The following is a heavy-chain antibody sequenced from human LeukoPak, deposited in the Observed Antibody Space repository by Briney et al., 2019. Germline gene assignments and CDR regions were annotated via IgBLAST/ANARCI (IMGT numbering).Heavy chain of an antibody. CDR2: ISAYNGNT. Sequence: AAVKVSCKASGYTFTSYGISWVRQAPGQGLEWMGWISAYNGNTNYAHKLQGRVTMTTDTSTSTAYMELRSLRSDDTAVYYCARDQAMTYYYDSSGYWGQGTLVTVCS. CDR3: ARDQAMTYYYDSSGY. CDR1: GYTFTSYG. D-gene: IGHD3-22*01. J-gene: IGHJ4*02. V-gene: IGHV1-18*01.